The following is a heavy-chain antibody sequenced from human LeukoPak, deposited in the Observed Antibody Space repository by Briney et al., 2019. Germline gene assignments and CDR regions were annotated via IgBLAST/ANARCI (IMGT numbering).Heavy chain of an antibody. Sequence: SQTLSLTCSVSGASITSAAYSWTWIRQPPGKGLEWIGHIYYSGGTHYNPSLKSRISISRDTSKSRFSLTLSSVTAADTAVYYCARESTIWSGYXRPXFXDYWGQGXLVTVSS. CDR3: ARESTIWSGYXRPXFXDY. CDR2: IYYSGGT. D-gene: IGHD3-3*01. CDR1: GASITSAAYS. V-gene: IGHV4-31*03. J-gene: IGHJ4*02.